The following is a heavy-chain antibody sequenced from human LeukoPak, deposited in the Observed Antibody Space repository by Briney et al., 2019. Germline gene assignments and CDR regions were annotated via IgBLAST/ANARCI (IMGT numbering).Heavy chain of an antibody. CDR2: ISWNSGSI. D-gene: IGHD6-13*01. CDR1: GFTFDDYA. V-gene: IGHV3-9*03. J-gene: IGHJ2*01. Sequence: PGRSLRLSCAASGFTFDDYAMHWVRQAPGKGLEWVSGISWNSGSIGYSDSVKGRFTISRDNAKNSLYLQMNSLRAEDMALYYCAKGYSSSWYFWYFDLWGRGTLVTVSS. CDR3: AKGYSSSWYFWYFDL.